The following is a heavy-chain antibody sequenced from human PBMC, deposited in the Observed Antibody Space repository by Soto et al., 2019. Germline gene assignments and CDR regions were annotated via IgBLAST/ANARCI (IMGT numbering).Heavy chain of an antibody. J-gene: IGHJ6*02. CDR3: ARDLWGYCGTDCYPLDV. D-gene: IGHD2-21*02. V-gene: IGHV4-34*01. Sequence: PSETLSLTCAVYGGSFSGYHWNWIRQPPGKGLEWIGDITYTGSTNYNPSLKSRVTISVDTSKNQFSLKLNSVTAADTAVYYCARDLWGYCGTDCYPLDVWGQGTTVTVSS. CDR1: GGSFSGYH. CDR2: ITYTGST.